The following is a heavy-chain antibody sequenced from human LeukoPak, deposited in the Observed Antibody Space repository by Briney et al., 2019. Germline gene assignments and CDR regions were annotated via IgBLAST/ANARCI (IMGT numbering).Heavy chain of an antibody. Sequence: GGSLRLSCAASGFTFNTYSMHWVRQAPGKGLEWVSYISSSSSTIYYADSVKGRFTTSRDNAKNSVYLQMNSLRDEDTAVYYCARAWRGIDYWGQGTLVTVSS. CDR3: ARAWRGIDY. CDR1: GFTFNTYS. V-gene: IGHV3-48*02. D-gene: IGHD3-10*01. J-gene: IGHJ4*02. CDR2: ISSSSSTI.